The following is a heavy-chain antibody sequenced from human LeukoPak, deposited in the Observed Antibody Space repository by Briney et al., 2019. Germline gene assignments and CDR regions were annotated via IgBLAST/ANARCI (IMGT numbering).Heavy chain of an antibody. J-gene: IGHJ4*02. CDR3: ARTMTGGFFDF. V-gene: IGHV3-74*03. D-gene: IGHD3-16*01. CDR2: IDGDGGST. Sequence: PGGSLRLSCAASGFTFSGFWMHWVRHAPGKGLVWVSRIDGDGGSTTYADSVKGRFTISRDNARNTLHLQMISLRAEDTAVYYCARTMTGGFFDFWGQGTLVTVSS. CDR1: GFTFSGFW.